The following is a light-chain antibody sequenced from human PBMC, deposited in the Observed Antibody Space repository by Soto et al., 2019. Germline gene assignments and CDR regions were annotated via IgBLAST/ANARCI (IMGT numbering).Light chain of an antibody. V-gene: IGKV3-20*01. CDR3: QQYGTSPWT. CDR1: QSVRSNY. Sequence: EVVVTQSPGTLSLSPGERATLSCRASQSVRSNYLAWYQQKPGQAPRLLIHGASSRATGIPDRFSGSGSGTDFTLTISRLEPEDFAVYYCQQYGTSPWTFGQGTNVEIK. CDR2: GAS. J-gene: IGKJ1*01.